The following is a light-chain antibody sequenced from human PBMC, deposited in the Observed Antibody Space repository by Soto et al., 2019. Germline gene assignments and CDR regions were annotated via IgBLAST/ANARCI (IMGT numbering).Light chain of an antibody. CDR2: GNS. J-gene: IGLJ2*01. V-gene: IGLV1-40*01. CDR3: QSYDISLSVSVI. Sequence: QLVLTQPPSVSVAPGQRVTISCTGSSSNIGAGYDVQWYQQLPGAAPKLLIFGNSNRPSGVPDRFSGSRSGTSASLAITGLQAEDEADYFCQSYDISLSVSVIFGGGTKLTVL. CDR1: SSNIGAGYD.